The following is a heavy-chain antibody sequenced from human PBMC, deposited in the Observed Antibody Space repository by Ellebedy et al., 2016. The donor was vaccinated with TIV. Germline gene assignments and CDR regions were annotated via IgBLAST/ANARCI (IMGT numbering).Heavy chain of an antibody. D-gene: IGHD2-21*02. V-gene: IGHV3-74*01. CDR3: STLSDTGY. CDR2: INGDGGFT. J-gene: IGHJ4*01. Sequence: LSLTCAVSGFTFSSYAMNWVRQAPGKGLVWLSRINGDGGFTSHADFVKGRFTISRDNAKNTLYLQMNSLKAEDTAMYYCSTLSDTGYWGHGTLVTVSS. CDR1: GFTFSSYA.